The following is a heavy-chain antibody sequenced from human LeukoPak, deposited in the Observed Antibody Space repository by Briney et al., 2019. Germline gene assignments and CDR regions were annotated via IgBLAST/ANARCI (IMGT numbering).Heavy chain of an antibody. D-gene: IGHD2-15*01. CDR2: ISTTVGTT. CDR1: GFTFNKYA. V-gene: IGHV3-23*01. Sequence: GGSLRLSCAASGFTFNKYAMSWVRQAPGKGLEWVSGISTTVGTTFYADSVKGRFTISRDTSKNALYLQMNSLRAEDTAVYYCAKSQAILGGFFDNWGQGTLVTVSS. CDR3: AKSQAILGGFFDN. J-gene: IGHJ4*02.